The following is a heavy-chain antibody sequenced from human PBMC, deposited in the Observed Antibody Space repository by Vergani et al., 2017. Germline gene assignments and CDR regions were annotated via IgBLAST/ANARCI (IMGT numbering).Heavy chain of an antibody. J-gene: IGHJ6*02. Sequence: QVQLVESGGGVVQPGRSLRLSCAASGFTFSSYGMHWVRQAPGKGLEWVAVIWYDGSNKYYADSVKGRFTISRDNSKNTLYLQMNSLRAEDTAVYYCARGLCSSTSCYVLYYYGMDVWGQGTTVTVSS. CDR3: ARGLCSSTSCYVLYYYGMDV. D-gene: IGHD2-2*01. V-gene: IGHV3-33*01. CDR2: IWYDGSNK. CDR1: GFTFSSYG.